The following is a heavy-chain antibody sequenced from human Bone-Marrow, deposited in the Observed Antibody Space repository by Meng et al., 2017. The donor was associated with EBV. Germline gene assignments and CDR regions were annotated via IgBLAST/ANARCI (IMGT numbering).Heavy chain of an antibody. V-gene: IGHV4-30-2*01. Sequence: SGLGLVNPSRTLSLTCAVFGGSISSGGYSWSWIRQPQGKGLEWIGYIYHSGSTYYNPSLKSRVTISVDRSKNQFSLKLSSVTAADTAVYYCARVVARSYFDYWGQGTLVTVSS. CDR1: GGSISSGGYS. CDR2: IYHSGST. J-gene: IGHJ4*02. CDR3: ARVVARSYFDY.